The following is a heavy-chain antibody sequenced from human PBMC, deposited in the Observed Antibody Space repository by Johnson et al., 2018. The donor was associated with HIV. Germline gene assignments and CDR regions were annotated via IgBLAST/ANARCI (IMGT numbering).Heavy chain of an antibody. CDR3: AKAVTGEGAFDI. CDR1: GFTFSDCY. D-gene: IGHD7-27*01. CDR2: ISFDGNDK. J-gene: IGHJ3*02. V-gene: IGHV3-30*04. Sequence: VQLVESGGGLVKPGGSLRLSCAASGFTFSDCYMSWLRQAPGKGLEWVSLISFDGNDKYYADSVKGRFTISRDNSKNTLYVQMNSLRSEDTAVYYCAKAVTGEGAFDIWGQGTMVTVSS.